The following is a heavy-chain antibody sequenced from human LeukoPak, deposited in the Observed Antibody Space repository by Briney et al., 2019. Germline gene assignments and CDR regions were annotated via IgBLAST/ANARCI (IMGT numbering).Heavy chain of an antibody. CDR1: GGSISSGGYS. CDR3: ARTSYYYDSSNYFDY. D-gene: IGHD3-22*01. V-gene: IGHV4-30-2*01. CDR2: IYHSGST. J-gene: IGHJ4*02. Sequence: SETLFLTCAVSGGSISSGGYSWSWIRQPPGKGLEWIGYIYHSGSTYYNPSLKSRVTISVDRSKNQFSLKLSSVTAADTAVYYCARTSYYYDSSNYFDYWGQGTLVTVSS.